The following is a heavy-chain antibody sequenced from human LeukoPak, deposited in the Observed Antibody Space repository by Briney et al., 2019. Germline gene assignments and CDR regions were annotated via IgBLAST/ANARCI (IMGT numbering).Heavy chain of an antibody. V-gene: IGHV3-30*02. J-gene: IGHJ6*03. Sequence: GGSLRLSCAASGFTFSSYGMHWVRQAPGKGLEWVAFIRYDGSNKYYADSVKGRFTISRDNSKNTLYLQMNSLRAEDTAVYYCAKDRGFGYGDYGAMYYYYYMDVWGKGTTVTISS. D-gene: IGHD4-17*01. CDR2: IRYDGSNK. CDR1: GFTFSSYG. CDR3: AKDRGFGYGDYGAMYYYYYMDV.